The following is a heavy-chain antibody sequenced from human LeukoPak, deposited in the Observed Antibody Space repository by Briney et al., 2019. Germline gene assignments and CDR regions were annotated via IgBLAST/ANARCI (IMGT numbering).Heavy chain of an antibody. CDR2: ISTSGRNT. CDR3: AYLWFGELLYGFDP. J-gene: IGHJ5*02. Sequence: GGSLRLSCAASGFTFSSYAMSWVRQAPGKGLEWVAGISTSGRNTYYADSVKGRFTISRDSSKNTLYLQMNSLRAEDTAVYYCAYLWFGELLYGFDPWGQGTLVTVSS. D-gene: IGHD3-10*01. CDR1: GFTFSSYA. V-gene: IGHV3-23*01.